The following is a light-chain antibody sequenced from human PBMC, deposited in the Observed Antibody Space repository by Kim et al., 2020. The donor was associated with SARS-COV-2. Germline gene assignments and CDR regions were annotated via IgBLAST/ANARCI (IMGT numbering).Light chain of an antibody. CDR3: LTWGPGIRV. V-gene: IGLV4-69*01. CDR2: VDSDGSH. Sequence: SVKHTCTLSSEYKPYAIAGHQKRPEKGPRYLMNVDSDGSHTRGDGIPDRFSGSSSGAERFLTISSLQPEDEADYYCLTWGPGIRVFGGGTQLTVL. CDR1: SEYKPYA. J-gene: IGLJ2*01.